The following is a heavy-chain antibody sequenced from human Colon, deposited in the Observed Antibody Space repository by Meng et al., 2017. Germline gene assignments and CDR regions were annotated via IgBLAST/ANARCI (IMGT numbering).Heavy chain of an antibody. V-gene: IGHV3-23*01. Sequence: GESLKISCAASGFTFSSYGMSWVRQAPGKGLEWVSIISGRGSGTYYADSVKGRFTISRDDSKNTLYLQMNSLRAEDKAVYYCAKVRGVYGDPYDYWGPGTLVTVSS. CDR3: AKVRGVYGDPYDY. J-gene: IGHJ4*02. CDR2: ISGRGSGT. D-gene: IGHD4-17*01. CDR1: GFTFSSYG.